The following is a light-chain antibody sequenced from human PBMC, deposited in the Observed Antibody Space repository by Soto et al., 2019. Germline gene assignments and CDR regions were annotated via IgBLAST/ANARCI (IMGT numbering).Light chain of an antibody. V-gene: IGKV3-20*01. CDR3: QQYTGPPTT. J-gene: IGKJ5*01. CDR1: QTVSSNY. Sequence: EIILTQSPDTLSLSPVERVTLSCRASQTVSSNYLAWCQQRPGQAPRLLIYGACTRAAGIPDRFSGSGSGTDFTLTITRLEPEDSAVYLCQQYTGPPTTFGQGTRLEIK. CDR2: GAC.